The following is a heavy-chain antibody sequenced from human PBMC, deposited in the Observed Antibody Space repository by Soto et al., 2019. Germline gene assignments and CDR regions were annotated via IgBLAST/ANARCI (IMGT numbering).Heavy chain of an antibody. V-gene: IGHV3-23*01. CDR3: AKLDV. CDR2: ISGSGDST. CDR1: GFTFRTYA. Sequence: EMQLLESGGALVQPGASLRLSCAASGFTFRTYAMSWVRQAPGKGLEWVSAISGSGDSTYYVGSVKGRFTISRDNSKNTLDLQMDSLRAEDTAVYYCAKLDVWGQGTAVTVSS. J-gene: IGHJ6*02.